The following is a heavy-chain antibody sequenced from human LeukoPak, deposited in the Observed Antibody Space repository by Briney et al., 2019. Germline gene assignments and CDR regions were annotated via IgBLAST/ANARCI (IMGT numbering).Heavy chain of an antibody. CDR2: TTDSGDGT. Sequence: GGSLRLSCAAPGFTFSTYAVSWVRQAPGKGLEWVSSTTDSGDGTYYADSVKGRFTISRDNSKNTVFLQMNSLRAEDTAIYYCARDPRPGYSGGWYYFDYWGQGTLVTVSS. J-gene: IGHJ4*02. CDR1: GFTFSTYA. V-gene: IGHV3-23*01. D-gene: IGHD6-19*01. CDR3: ARDPRPGYSGGWYYFDY.